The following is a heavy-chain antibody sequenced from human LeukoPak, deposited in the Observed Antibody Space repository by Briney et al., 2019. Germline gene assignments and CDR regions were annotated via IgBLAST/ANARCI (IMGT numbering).Heavy chain of an antibody. Sequence: PGRSLRLSCAASGFTFSSYAMHWVRQAPGKGLEWVAVISYDGSNKYYADSVKGRFTISRDNSKNTLYLQMNSLRAEDTAVYYCAKDRESYMGDNWFDPWGQGTLVTVAS. D-gene: IGHD1-26*01. V-gene: IGHV3-30-3*01. CDR3: AKDRESYMGDNWFDP. CDR2: ISYDGSNK. CDR1: GFTFSSYA. J-gene: IGHJ5*02.